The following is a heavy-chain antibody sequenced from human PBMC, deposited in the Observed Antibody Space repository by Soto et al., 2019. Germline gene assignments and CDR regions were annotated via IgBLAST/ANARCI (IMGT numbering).Heavy chain of an antibody. CDR2: MFYSGTT. V-gene: IGHV4-39*01. Sequence: SETLSLTCTVSGVSINSRGYYWGWIHQPPGKGLEWIESMFYSGTTYYNPSLKSRITIAVDSSKNQFSLSLSSVTAADTAFYYCARKEDGYNRLFDYWGQGILVTVSS. J-gene: IGHJ4*02. CDR1: GVSINSRGYY. D-gene: IGHD5-12*01. CDR3: ARKEDGYNRLFDY.